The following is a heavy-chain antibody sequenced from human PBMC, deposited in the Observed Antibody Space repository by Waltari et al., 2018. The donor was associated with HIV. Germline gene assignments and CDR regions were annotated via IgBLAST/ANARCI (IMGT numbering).Heavy chain of an antibody. CDR3: TGGGSAFDV. CDR1: GYTLSELA. J-gene: IGHJ3*01. Sequence: VQLVQSGAEVKKPGASVKVSCKVSGYTLSELALYWGRQSPGKGLEWMGGCYPEDGKTVYAQKFQGRVTMTEDPSTGSAYMDLTGLRFDDTAVYYCTGGGSAFDVWGQGTMVTVSS. D-gene: IGHD3-16*01. CDR2: CYPEDGKT. V-gene: IGHV1-24*01.